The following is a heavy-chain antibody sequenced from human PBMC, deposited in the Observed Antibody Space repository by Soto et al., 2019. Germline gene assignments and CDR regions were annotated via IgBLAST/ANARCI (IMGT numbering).Heavy chain of an antibody. CDR2: INPHSGGT. D-gene: IGHD2-15*01. CDR3: ATMSGADCSGGSCYARNVNYFDY. CDR1: GYTFTGYY. V-gene: IGHV1-2*02. Sequence: ASGKVCCNASGYTFTGYYMHWVRQAPGRGLERMGWINPHSGGTNYAQNLHGRDTMTDDSSTDTAYMELKSLRSEDSAVYFCATMSGADCSGGSCYARNVNYFDYWVHGTQVTVSP. J-gene: IGHJ4*01.